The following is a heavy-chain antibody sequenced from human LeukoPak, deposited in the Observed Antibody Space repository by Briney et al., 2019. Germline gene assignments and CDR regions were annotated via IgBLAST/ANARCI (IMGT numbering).Heavy chain of an antibody. D-gene: IGHD6-13*01. J-gene: IGHJ5*02. CDR3: ARVGYSSSWYWFDP. CDR2: INHSGST. CDR1: GGSFSGYY. Sequence: PSEILSLTCAVYGGSFSGYYWSWIRQPPGKGLEWIGEINHSGSTNYNPSLKSRVTISVDTSKNQFSLKPSSVTAADTAVYYCARVGYSSSWYWFDPWGQGTLVTVSS. V-gene: IGHV4-34*01.